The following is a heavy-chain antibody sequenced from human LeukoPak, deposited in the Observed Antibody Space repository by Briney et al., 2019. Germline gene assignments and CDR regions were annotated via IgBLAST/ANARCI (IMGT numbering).Heavy chain of an antibody. CDR1: GFTFSSYA. CDR3: ASEGSSSSWPYFDY. Sequence: GRSLRLSCAASGFTFSSYAMHWVRQAPGKGLEWVAVISYDGSNKYYADSVKGRFTISRDNSKNTLYLQMNSLRAEDTAVYDCASEGSSSSWPYFDYWGQGTLVSVSS. J-gene: IGHJ4*02. CDR2: ISYDGSNK. D-gene: IGHD6-13*01. V-gene: IGHV3-30*04.